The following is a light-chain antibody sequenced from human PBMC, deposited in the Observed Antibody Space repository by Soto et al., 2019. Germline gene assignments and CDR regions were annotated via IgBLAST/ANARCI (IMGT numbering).Light chain of an antibody. CDR3: QQSYSTPRT. Sequence: DIQMTQSPSTLSASVGGRVTITCRASQSVGTWVAWYQQKPGKAPKLLIYGASNLESGVPSRFSGSGSGTEFTLTISSLQPEDFATYYCQQSYSTPRTFGPGTKVDIK. CDR1: QSVGTW. J-gene: IGKJ3*01. CDR2: GAS. V-gene: IGKV1-5*01.